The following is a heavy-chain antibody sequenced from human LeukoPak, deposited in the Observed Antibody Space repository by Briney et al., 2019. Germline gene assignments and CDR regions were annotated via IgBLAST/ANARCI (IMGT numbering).Heavy chain of an antibody. CDR2: ITSRDGRT. V-gene: IGHV3-23*01. D-gene: IGHD6-25*01. J-gene: IGHJ3*02. CDR1: EFTFSRYA. Sequence: GGSLRLSCAAPEFTFSRYAMTWVRQAPGKGLEWVSSITSRDGRTSYADSVKGRFTISRDNSKNTLYLQINSLRAEDTAVYYCARTATNRPDDAFDIWGQGTKVTVSS. CDR3: ARTATNRPDDAFDI.